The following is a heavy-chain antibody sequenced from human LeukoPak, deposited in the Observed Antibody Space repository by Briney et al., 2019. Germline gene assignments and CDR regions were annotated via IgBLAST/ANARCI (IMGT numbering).Heavy chain of an antibody. CDR3: ARDLWGLHDYGDYGGLVDY. D-gene: IGHD4-17*01. J-gene: IGHJ4*02. Sequence: ASVKVSCKASGYTFTSYYMHWVRQAPGQGLEWMGIINPSGGSTSYAQEFQGRVTMTRDTSTSTVYMELSSLRSEDTAVYYCARDLWGLHDYGDYGGLVDYWGQGTLVTVSS. V-gene: IGHV1-46*01. CDR1: GYTFTSYY. CDR2: INPSGGST.